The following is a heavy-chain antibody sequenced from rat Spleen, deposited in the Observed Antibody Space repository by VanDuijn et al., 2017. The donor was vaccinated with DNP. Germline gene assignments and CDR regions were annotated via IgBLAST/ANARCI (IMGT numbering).Heavy chain of an antibody. CDR1: GFTFSNYY. V-gene: IGHV5S23*01. CDR2: ISTSGIRT. CDR3: ATSSYFGYDYGFAY. J-gene: IGHJ3*01. D-gene: IGHD1-7*01. Sequence: EVQLVESGGTFVQPGRSLKLSCAASGFTFSNYYMAWVRQAPKKGLEWVAAISTSGIRTYYPDSVKGRFTISRDYARSTLYLQMDSLRSEDTATYYCATSSYFGYDYGFAYWGQGTLVTVSS.